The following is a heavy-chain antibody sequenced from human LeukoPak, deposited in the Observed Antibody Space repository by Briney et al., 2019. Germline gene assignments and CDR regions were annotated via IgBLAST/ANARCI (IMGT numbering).Heavy chain of an antibody. CDR2: IYHSGST. J-gene: IGHJ6*03. Sequence: NPSGTLSLTCAVSGGSISSSNWWSWVRQPPGKGLEWIGEIYHSGSTNYNPSLKSRVTISVDTSKNQFSLKLSSVTAADTAVYYCARPFRGRYYYYYMDVWGKGTTVTISS. CDR1: GGSISSSNW. CDR3: ARPFRGRYYYYYMDV. D-gene: IGHD3-16*01. V-gene: IGHV4-4*02.